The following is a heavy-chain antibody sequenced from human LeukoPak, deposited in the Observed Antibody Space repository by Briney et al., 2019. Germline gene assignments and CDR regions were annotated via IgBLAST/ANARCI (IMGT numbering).Heavy chain of an antibody. CDR1: GFTFSSYA. CDR3: VKDSGYCSSTSCYRNGMDV. J-gene: IGHJ6*02. Sequence: PGGSLRLSCSASGFTFSSYAMHWVRQAPGKGLEYVSAISSNGGSTYYADSVKGRFTISRDNSKNTLYLQMSSLRAEDTAVYYCVKDSGYCSSTSCYRNGMDVWGQGTTVTVSS. CDR2: ISSNGGST. D-gene: IGHD2-2*01. V-gene: IGHV3-64D*09.